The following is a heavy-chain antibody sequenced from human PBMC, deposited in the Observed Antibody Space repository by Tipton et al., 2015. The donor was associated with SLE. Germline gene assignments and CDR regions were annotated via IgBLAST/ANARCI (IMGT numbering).Heavy chain of an antibody. CDR1: GFTFSAYE. J-gene: IGHJ6*02. CDR3: ARSIYYYYAMDV. V-gene: IGHV3-74*03. CDR2: INLDGSSV. Sequence: SLRLSCAASGFTFSAYEMNWVRQTPGKGLEWLSRINLDGSSVTYADSVKGRFTISRDNAKNTLYLQMNNLGAEDTAVYYCARSIYYYYAMDVWGQGP. D-gene: IGHD2-21*01.